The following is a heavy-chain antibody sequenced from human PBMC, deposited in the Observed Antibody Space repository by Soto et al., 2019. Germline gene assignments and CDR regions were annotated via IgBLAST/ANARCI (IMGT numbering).Heavy chain of an antibody. D-gene: IGHD3-3*01. Sequence: KPSETLSLTCTVSGGSISSGGYYWSWIRQHPGKGLEWIGYIYYSGSTYYNPSLKSRVTISVDTSKNQFSLKLSSVTAADTAVYYCARGTVALRFLEWPTNYYYGMDVWGQGTTVTVSS. CDR3: ARGTVALRFLEWPTNYYYGMDV. CDR2: IYYSGST. V-gene: IGHV4-31*03. CDR1: GGSISSGGYY. J-gene: IGHJ6*02.